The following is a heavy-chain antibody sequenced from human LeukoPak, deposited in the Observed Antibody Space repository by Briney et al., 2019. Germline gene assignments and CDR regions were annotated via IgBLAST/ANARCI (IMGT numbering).Heavy chain of an antibody. V-gene: IGHV1-2*02. CDR2: IDPNSGGT. D-gene: IGHD6-13*01. CDR1: GYTFIGYY. CDR3: ASFSEYSSSRGLNWFDP. Sequence: ASVKVSCKASGYTFIGYYMHWVRQAPGQGLEWMVWIDPNSGGTNYAQKFQGRVTMTRDTSISTAYMELSRLKSDDTAVYYCASFSEYSSSRGLNWFDPWGQGTLVTVSS. J-gene: IGHJ5*02.